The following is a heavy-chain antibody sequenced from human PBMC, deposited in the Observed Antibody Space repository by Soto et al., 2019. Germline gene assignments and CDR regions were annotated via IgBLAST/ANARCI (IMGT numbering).Heavy chain of an antibody. CDR3: ARGVMRQLVRTGYYGMDV. CDR2: INTNTGNP. J-gene: IGHJ6*02. D-gene: IGHD6-6*01. Sequence: ASVKVSCKASGGTFSSYAISWVRQAPRQGLEWMGWINTNTGNPTYAHGFTVRFVFSLDTSVSTAYLQICSLKAEDTAVYYCARGVMRQLVRTGYYGMDVWGQGTTVTVSS. V-gene: IGHV7-4-1*01. CDR1: GGTFSSYA.